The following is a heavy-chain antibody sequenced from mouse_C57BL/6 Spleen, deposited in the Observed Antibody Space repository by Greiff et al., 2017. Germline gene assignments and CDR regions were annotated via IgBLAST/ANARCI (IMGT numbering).Heavy chain of an antibody. V-gene: IGHV5-17*01. CDR3: AREGDYYVSSPYSDY. CDR2: ISSGSSTI. CDR1: GFTFSDYG. Sequence: EVQRVESGGGLVKPGGSLKLSCAASGFTFSDYGMHWVRQAPEKGLEWVAYISSGSSTIYYADTVKGRFPITRDDAKNTLSLQMTRLRSEDTAMYYCAREGDYYVSSPYSDYWGQGTTLTVSS. J-gene: IGHJ2*01. D-gene: IGHD1-1*01.